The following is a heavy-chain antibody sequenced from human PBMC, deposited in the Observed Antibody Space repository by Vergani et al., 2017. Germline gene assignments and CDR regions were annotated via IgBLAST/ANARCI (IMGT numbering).Heavy chain of an antibody. Sequence: EVQLLESGGDLVQPGGSLRLSCVASGFSFTNAWMNWVRRTPGKGLEWVGRIKSTFDRGTTDYAAAVKGRFTISRDDSKNTLFLQMNGLKTEDIGVYYCTTDPRYCGDGSCYWLRDHHYYGMDVWGQGTTVTVSS. J-gene: IGHJ6*02. D-gene: IGHD2-21*01. CDR2: IKSTFDRGTT. V-gene: IGHV3-15*07. CDR1: GFSFTNAW. CDR3: TTDPRYCGDGSCYWLRDHHYYGMDV.